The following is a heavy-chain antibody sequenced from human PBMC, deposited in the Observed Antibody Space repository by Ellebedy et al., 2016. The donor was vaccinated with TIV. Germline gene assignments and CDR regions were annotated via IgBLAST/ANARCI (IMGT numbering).Heavy chain of an antibody. CDR2: INPNSGGT. CDR1: GYTFTGYY. D-gene: IGHD3-10*01. CDR3: ARENEEFMVRGDNIGMDV. J-gene: IGHJ6*02. V-gene: IGHV1-2*02. Sequence: ASVKVSCKASGYTFTGYYMHWVRQAPGQGLEWMGWINPNSGGTNYAQKFQGRVTMTRDTSISTAYMELSRLRSDDTAVYYCARENEEFMVRGDNIGMDVWGQGTTVTVSS.